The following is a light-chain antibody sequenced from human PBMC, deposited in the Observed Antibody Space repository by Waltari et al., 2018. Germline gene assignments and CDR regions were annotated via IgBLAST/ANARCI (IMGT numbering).Light chain of an antibody. CDR3: AAWDGTLSAVA. Sequence: QSVLAQPPSASGTPGQRVIISRSGSRSTIEYSLVYCYQQFPGTAPKVLIQSNSQRPSGVPDRFSGSKSGTSASLAISGLRPEDEADYYCAAWDGTLSAVAFGGGTKLTVL. CDR1: RSTIEYSL. V-gene: IGLV1-47*01. J-gene: IGLJ2*01. CDR2: SNS.